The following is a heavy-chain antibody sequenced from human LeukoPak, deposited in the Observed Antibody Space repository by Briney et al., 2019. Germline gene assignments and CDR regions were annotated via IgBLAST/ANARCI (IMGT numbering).Heavy chain of an antibody. CDR2: ISPSGGST. J-gene: IGHJ4*02. CDR1: GYTFTSYY. Sequence: ASVKVSCKASGYTFTSYYMHWVRQAPGQGLEWMGIISPSGGSTSYAQKFQGRVTMTRDTSTRTVYMELSSLRSEDTAVYYCAREGASGFDYWGQGTLVTVSS. D-gene: IGHD1-26*01. V-gene: IGHV1-46*03. CDR3: AREGASGFDY.